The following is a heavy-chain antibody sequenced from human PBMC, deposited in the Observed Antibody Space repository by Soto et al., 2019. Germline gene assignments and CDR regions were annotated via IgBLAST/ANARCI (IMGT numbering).Heavy chain of an antibody. D-gene: IGHD2-2*01. CDR3: ARDPSDCSSTSCWGYYALDV. CDR2: ISSSGTYI. V-gene: IGHV3-21*01. Sequence: LRLSCSASGFTFSTYSMNWVRQAPGKGLEWVSSISSSGTYIHYADSLKGRFTISRDNAKNSLYLQMISLRAEDTAVYYCARDPSDCSSTSCWGYYALDVWGQGTTVTVSS. J-gene: IGHJ6*02. CDR1: GFTFSTYS.